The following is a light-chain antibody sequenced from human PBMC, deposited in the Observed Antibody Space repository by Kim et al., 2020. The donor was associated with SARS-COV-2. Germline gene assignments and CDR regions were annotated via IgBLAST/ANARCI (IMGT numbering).Light chain of an antibody. CDR3: LQDSYYPWT. V-gene: IGKV1-6*01. CDR2: SAS. J-gene: IGKJ1*01. Sequence: ASIGDRVTITCRARQGIRNDLSWYQQKPGKAPKLLIHSASNLQSGVPSRFSGSGFGTDFTLTISSLQPEDFATYYCLQDSYYPWTFGQGTKVDIK. CDR1: QGIRND.